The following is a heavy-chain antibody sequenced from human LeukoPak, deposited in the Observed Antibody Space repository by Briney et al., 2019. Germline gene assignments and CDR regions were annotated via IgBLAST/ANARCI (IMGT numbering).Heavy chain of an antibody. CDR3: ARGGSSSSPLYYYYYYMDV. D-gene: IGHD6-6*01. CDR2: IYTSGIT. J-gene: IGHJ6*03. Sequence: KASQTLSLTCTVSGGSISSGSYYWSWIRQPAGKGLEWIGRIYTSGITNYNPSLKSQVTISVDTSKHQFSLKLSSVTAADTAVYYCARGGSSSSPLYYYYYYMDVWGKGTTVTVSS. V-gene: IGHV4-61*02. CDR1: GGSISSGSYY.